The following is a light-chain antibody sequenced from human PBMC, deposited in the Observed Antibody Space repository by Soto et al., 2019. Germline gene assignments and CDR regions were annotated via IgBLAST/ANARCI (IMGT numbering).Light chain of an antibody. CDR3: QQRSNWPQLT. CDR1: QSVTNS. V-gene: IGKV3-11*01. CDR2: DAS. Sequence: EIVLTQSPCTLSLSPGERATLSCMSSQSVTNSLAWYQQKPGQAPRLLVYDASNRATGIPARFSGSGSGTDFTLTISSLEPEDFAAYYCQQRSNWPQLTFGGGTKVDIK. J-gene: IGKJ4*01.